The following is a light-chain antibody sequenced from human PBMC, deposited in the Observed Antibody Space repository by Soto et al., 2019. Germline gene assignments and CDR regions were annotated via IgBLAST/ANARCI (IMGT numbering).Light chain of an antibody. V-gene: IGKV3-20*01. Sequence: EVVLTQSPGTLSLSPGERATLSCRASQSINNNLAWSQHKPGQAPRLPIYSASSRAAGIPDSFSGSGSRPDFTLTISRLEPEDFAVYYCQQYGTSHVTFGPGTKVDIK. CDR1: QSINNN. CDR2: SAS. CDR3: QQYGTSHVT. J-gene: IGKJ3*01.